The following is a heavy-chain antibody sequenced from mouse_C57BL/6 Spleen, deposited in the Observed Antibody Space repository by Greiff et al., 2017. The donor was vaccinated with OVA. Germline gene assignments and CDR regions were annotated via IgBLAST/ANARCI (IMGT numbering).Heavy chain of an antibody. CDR1: GYTFTDYY. V-gene: IGHV1-26*01. CDR2: INPNNGGT. J-gene: IGHJ2*01. Sequence: VQLQQSGPELVKPGASVKISCKASGYTFTDYYMNWVKQSHGKSLEWIGDINPNNGGTSYNQKFKGKATLTVDKSSSTAYMELRSLTSEDSAVYYCARGGGFDYWGKGTTLTVSS. CDR3: ARGGGFDY.